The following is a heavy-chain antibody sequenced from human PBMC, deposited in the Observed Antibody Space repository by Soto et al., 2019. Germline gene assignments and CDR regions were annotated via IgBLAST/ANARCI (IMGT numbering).Heavy chain of an antibody. CDR2: FYYSGST. CDR3: ARLGGYCSSTSCYGYYGMDV. D-gene: IGHD2-2*01. J-gene: IGHJ6*02. V-gene: IGHV4-39*02. CDR1: GGSLSSGPYS. Sequence: QLQLQESGPGLVKPSETLSLTCSVSGGSLSSGPYSWGWIRQPPGKGLEWIGTFYYSGSTHYNPSLASRVTISVDPSKNHFSLTVTSVPAADTAMYYCARLGGYCSSTSCYGYYGMDVWGQGTTVTVSS.